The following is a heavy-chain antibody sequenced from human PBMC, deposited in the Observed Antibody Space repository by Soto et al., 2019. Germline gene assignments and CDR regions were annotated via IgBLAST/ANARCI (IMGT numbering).Heavy chain of an antibody. CDR1: GYTFTSYG. D-gene: IGHD2-15*01. CDR3: ARGKTTAMAPLCSGGSCYSGAWFDP. J-gene: IGHJ5*02. CDR2: ISAYNGNT. Sequence: GASVKVSCKASGYTFTSYGISWVRQAPGQGLEWMGWISAYNGNTNYAQKLQGRVTMTTDTSTSTAYMELRSLRSDDTAVYYCARGKTTAMAPLCSGGSCYSGAWFDPWGQGTLVTVSS. V-gene: IGHV1-18*01.